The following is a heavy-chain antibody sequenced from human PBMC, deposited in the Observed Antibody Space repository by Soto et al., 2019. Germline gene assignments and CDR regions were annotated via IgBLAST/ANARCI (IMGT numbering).Heavy chain of an antibody. CDR2: INIDGSTT. V-gene: IGHV3-74*01. Sequence: EVQLVESGGVSVQPGGSLRLSCAASGFSLSNYWMHWVRQAPGKGLVWVSRINIDGSTTTYADSVKGRFTISRDNAKNTLYLQMNSLREADTAVYYCVRIRRGDGYTFGYWGQGTLVTVSS. D-gene: IGHD5-12*01. J-gene: IGHJ4*02. CDR3: VRIRRGDGYTFGY. CDR1: GFSLSNYW.